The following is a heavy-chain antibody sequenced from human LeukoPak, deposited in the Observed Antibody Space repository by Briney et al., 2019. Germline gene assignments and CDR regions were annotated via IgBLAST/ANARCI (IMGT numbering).Heavy chain of an antibody. Sequence: ASVKVSCKASGGTFSSYAISWVRQAPGQGLEWMGGIIPIFGTANYAQKFQGRVTITTDESTSTAYMELSSLRSEDTAVYYCARGNWNYHYFDYWGPGTLVTVSS. D-gene: IGHD1-7*01. J-gene: IGHJ4*02. V-gene: IGHV1-69*05. CDR2: IIPIFGTA. CDR3: ARGNWNYHYFDY. CDR1: GGTFSSYA.